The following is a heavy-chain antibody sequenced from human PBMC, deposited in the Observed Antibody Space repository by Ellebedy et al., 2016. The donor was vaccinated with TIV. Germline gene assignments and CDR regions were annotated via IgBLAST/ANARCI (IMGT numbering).Heavy chain of an antibody. V-gene: IGHV3-53*01. CDR2: IYTVGDT. CDR3: ATDPDGVYGDTAAY. D-gene: IGHD4-17*01. Sequence: PGGSLRLSCAVSGFTVTSKYMIWVRQAPGKGLEWLSVIYTVGDTYYADSVRGRFTVIRDNSDNTLFLHINNLRAEDTALYYCATDPDGVYGDTAAYWGRGTLVTVSS. CDR1: GFTVTSKY. J-gene: IGHJ4*02.